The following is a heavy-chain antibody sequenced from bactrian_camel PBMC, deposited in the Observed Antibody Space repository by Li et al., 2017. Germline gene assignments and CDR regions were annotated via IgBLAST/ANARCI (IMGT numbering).Heavy chain of an antibody. CDR3: KMFTGRDIY. J-gene: IGHJ4*01. V-gene: IGHV3S54*01. CDR2: SYIGDDSE. CDR1: AHSDSPNC. D-gene: IGHD1*01. Sequence: HVQLVESGGGLVQPGGSLRLSCAASAHSDSPNCMGWFRQAPGKEREGVASSYIGDDSEYYADSVKGRFAISLDNAKNTLYLQMNSLKPEDTAMYYCKMFTGRDIYWGQGTQVTVS.